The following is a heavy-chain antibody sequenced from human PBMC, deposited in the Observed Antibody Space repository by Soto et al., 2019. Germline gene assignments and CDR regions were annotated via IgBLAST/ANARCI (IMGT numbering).Heavy chain of an antibody. CDR3: ARQVVVVPAATEAGYYYYYMEV. V-gene: IGHV4-39*01. CDR1: GGSISSSSYY. Sequence: SETLSLTCTVSGGSISSSSYYWGWIRQPPGKGLEWIGSIYYSGSTYYNPSLKSRVTISVDTSKNQFSLKLSSVTAADTAVYYCARQVVVVPAATEAGYYYYYMEVWGKGTTVTVSS. J-gene: IGHJ6*03. CDR2: IYYSGST. D-gene: IGHD2-2*01.